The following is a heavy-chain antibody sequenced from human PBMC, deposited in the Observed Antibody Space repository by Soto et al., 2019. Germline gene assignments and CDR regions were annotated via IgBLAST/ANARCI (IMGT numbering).Heavy chain of an antibody. V-gene: IGHV3-23*01. Sequence: PGGSLRLSCAASGFTFSNYAMTGGRQAPGKGLEWVSGLNGSGGSTSSADSVKGRFAISRDNSKNTLYLQMNSLRDGDTAVYYCARGFSAGKGSPPDYWGQGTLVTVSS. CDR1: GFTFSNYA. CDR2: LNGSGGST. CDR3: ARGFSAGKGSPPDY. D-gene: IGHD3-10*01. J-gene: IGHJ4*02.